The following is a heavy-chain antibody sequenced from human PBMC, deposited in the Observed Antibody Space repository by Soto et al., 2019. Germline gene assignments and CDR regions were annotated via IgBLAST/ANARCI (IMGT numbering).Heavy chain of an antibody. V-gene: IGHV3-11*01. Sequence: GGSLRLSCAASGFTFSDYYMSWIRQAPGKVLEWVSYISSSGSTIYYADSVKGRFTISRDNAKNSLYLQMNSLRAEDTAVYYCASTRDGYNLYFDYWGQGTLVTVSS. CDR2: ISSSGSTI. CDR3: ASTRDGYNLYFDY. CDR1: GFTFSDYY. D-gene: IGHD5-12*01. J-gene: IGHJ4*02.